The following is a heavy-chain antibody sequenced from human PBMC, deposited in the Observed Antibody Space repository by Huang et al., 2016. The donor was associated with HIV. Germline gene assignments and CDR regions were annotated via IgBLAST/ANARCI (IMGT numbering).Heavy chain of an antibody. J-gene: IGHJ3*02. Sequence: QVRLHQWGTGLVRPSETLSLTCAVYGGPLSGHYWSWVRLPPGGSLEWLGEVNHRGIANYNPSLTSRLSMSIDTSKKQFSLKLGSVTTADTALYYCARSLMGEDPFDIWGQGTLVTVSS. D-gene: IGHD3-16*01. CDR2: VNHRGIA. V-gene: IGHV4-34*01. CDR1: GGPLSGHY. CDR3: ARSLMGEDPFDI.